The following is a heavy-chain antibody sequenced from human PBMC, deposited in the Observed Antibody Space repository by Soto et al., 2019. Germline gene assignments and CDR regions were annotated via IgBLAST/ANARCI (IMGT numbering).Heavy chain of an antibody. V-gene: IGHV3-23*01. D-gene: IGHD4-17*01. J-gene: IGHJ5*02. Sequence: GGSLRLSCAASGFTFSSSAMTWVRQAPGRGLEWVSSFSGSGGNTYYADSVQGRFTISRDNAKNSLYLQMNSLRAEDTAVYYCAREADYVNWFDPRGQGTLVTVSS. CDR2: FSGSGGNT. CDR1: GFTFSSSA. CDR3: AREADYVNWFDP.